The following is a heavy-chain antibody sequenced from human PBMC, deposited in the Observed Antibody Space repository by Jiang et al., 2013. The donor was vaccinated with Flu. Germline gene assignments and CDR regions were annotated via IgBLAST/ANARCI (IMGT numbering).Heavy chain of an antibody. CDR2: IYTSGST. V-gene: IGHV4-61*02. J-gene: IGHJ5*02. Sequence: VKPSQTLSLTCTVSGGSISSGSYYWSWIRQPAGKGLEWIGRIYTSGSTNYNPSLKSRVTISVDTSKNQFSLKLSSVTAADTAVYYCARGLTTVTYNWFDPWGQGTLVTVSS. CDR1: GGSISSGSYY. D-gene: IGHD4-17*01. CDR3: ARGLTTVTYNWFDP.